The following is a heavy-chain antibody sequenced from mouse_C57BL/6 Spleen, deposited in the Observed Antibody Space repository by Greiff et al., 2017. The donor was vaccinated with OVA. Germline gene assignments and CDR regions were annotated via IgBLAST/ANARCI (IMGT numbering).Heavy chain of an antibody. CDR1: GYTFTSYW. CDR3: ARWDYYDSSGY. D-gene: IGHD1-1*01. CDR2: IYPSDSET. V-gene: IGHV1-61*01. J-gene: IGHJ2*01. Sequence: VQLQQPGAELVRPGSSVKLSCKASGYTFTSYWMDWVKQRPGQGLEWIGNIYPSDSETHYNQKFKDKATLTVDKSSSTAYMQLSSLTSEDSADYYRARWDYYDSSGYWGQGTTLTVSS.